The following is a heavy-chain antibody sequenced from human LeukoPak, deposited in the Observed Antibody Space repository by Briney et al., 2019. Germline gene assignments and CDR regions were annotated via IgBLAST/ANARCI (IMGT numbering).Heavy chain of an antibody. D-gene: IGHD5-18*01. CDR2: ISWNSGSM. J-gene: IGHJ1*01. V-gene: IGHV3-9*01. Sequence: GGSLRLSCAASGFTFDDYAMHWVRQSPGNGLGWVSGISWNSGSMDYGDSVKGRFNISRDNARNILYLQKNSLTTEDTALYYCAKDIFSPDLAHSYGYDWGQGTLVTVSS. CDR1: GFTFDDYA. CDR3: AKDIFSPDLAHSYGYD.